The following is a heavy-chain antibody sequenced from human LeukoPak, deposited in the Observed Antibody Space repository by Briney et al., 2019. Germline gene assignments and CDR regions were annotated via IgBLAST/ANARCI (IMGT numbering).Heavy chain of an antibody. D-gene: IGHD3-3*01. Sequence: ASVKVSCKVSGYTLTELSMHWVRQAPGKGLEWMGGFDPEDGETIYAQKFQGRVTMTEDTSTGTAYMELSSLRSEDTAVYYCATLITTYYDFWSGYYRFGIDYWGQGILVTVSS. J-gene: IGHJ4*02. CDR2: FDPEDGET. CDR3: ATLITTYYDFWSGYYRFGIDY. V-gene: IGHV1-24*01. CDR1: GYTLTELS.